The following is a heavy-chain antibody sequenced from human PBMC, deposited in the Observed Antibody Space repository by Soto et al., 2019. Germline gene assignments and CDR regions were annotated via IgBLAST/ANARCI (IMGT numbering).Heavy chain of an antibody. V-gene: IGHV3-23*01. D-gene: IGHD3-22*01. Sequence: GGSLRLSCAASGFDFSSYAMSWVRQAPGKGLEWVSAISGDGGTTYYADSVKGRFTVSRDNSKNTMYLQMNTLKGEDTAMYFCANTIVVTASGGFDTWGQGTLVTVSS. CDR2: ISGDGGTT. CDR3: ANTIVVTASGGFDT. CDR1: GFDFSSYA. J-gene: IGHJ4*02.